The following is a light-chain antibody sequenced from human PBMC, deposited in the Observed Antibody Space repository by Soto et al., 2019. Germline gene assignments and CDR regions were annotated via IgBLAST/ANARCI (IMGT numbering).Light chain of an antibody. Sequence: DIQMTQSPSTLSASVGDRVAITCRASQSISGWLAWYQRKPGKAPNLLIYDASNLDSGVPSRFSGSGSGIEFTLTISSLQPDDFATYYCQQYNTYSLTFGQGTKVEIK. V-gene: IGKV1-5*01. CDR2: DAS. CDR1: QSISGW. J-gene: IGKJ1*01. CDR3: QQYNTYSLT.